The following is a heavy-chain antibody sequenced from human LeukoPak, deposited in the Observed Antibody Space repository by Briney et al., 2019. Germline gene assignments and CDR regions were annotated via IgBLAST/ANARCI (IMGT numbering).Heavy chain of an antibody. J-gene: IGHJ4*02. V-gene: IGHV1-8*01. D-gene: IGHD5-18*01. Sequence: ASVKVSCKASGYTFTSYDINWVRQATGQGLEWMGWMNPNSGNTGYAQKFQGRVTMTRNTSISTAYMELSSLRSEDTAVYYCARMGVDTAMVSDWGQGTLVTVSS. CDR1: GYTFTSYD. CDR3: ARMGVDTAMVSD. CDR2: MNPNSGNT.